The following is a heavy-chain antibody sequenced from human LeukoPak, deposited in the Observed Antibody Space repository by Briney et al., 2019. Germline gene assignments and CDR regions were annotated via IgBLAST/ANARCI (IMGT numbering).Heavy chain of an antibody. Sequence: SETLSLTCTVSGGSISSYYWSWMRQPPGKGLEWIGYISYSGSTNYNPSLKSRVTMSVDTSKNQFSLKLSSVTAADTAVYYCARGMGGPDYWGQGTLVTVSP. J-gene: IGHJ4*02. V-gene: IGHV4-59*01. CDR3: ARGMGGPDY. CDR2: ISYSGST. CDR1: GGSISSYY. D-gene: IGHD2-15*01.